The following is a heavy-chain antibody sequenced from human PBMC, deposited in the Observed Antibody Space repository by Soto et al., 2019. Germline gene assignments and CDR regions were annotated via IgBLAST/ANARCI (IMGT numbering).Heavy chain of an antibody. CDR1: GGSISSYY. D-gene: IGHD3-10*01. CDR2: IHHSGST. CDR3: ARDLVVRGVIIGPDYYYGMDV. V-gene: IGHV4-59*01. J-gene: IGHJ6*02. Sequence: PSETLSLTCTVSGGSISSYYWSWIRQPPGKGLEWIGYIHHSGSTNYNPSLKSRVTISVDTSKNQFSLKLSSVTAADTAVYYCARDLVVRGVIIGPDYYYGMDVWGQGTTVTVSS.